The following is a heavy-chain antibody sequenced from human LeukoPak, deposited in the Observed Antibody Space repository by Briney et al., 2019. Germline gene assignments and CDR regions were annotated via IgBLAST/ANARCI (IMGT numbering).Heavy chain of an antibody. V-gene: IGHV1-8*01. D-gene: IGHD2-2*01. J-gene: IGHJ5*02. CDR3: ARVPAARNWFDP. CDR1: GYTFTSYD. Sequence: ASVTVSCKASGYTFTSYDINWVRQATGQGLEWMGWMNPNSGNTGYAQKFQGRVTMTRNTSISTAYMELSSLRSEDTAVYYCARVPAARNWFDPWGQGTLVTVSS. CDR2: MNPNSGNT.